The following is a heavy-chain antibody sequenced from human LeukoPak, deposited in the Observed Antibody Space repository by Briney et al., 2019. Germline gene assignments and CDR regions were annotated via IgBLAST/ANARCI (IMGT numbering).Heavy chain of an antibody. CDR2: IYTSGST. V-gene: IGHV4-61*02. CDR1: GGSISSGSYY. Sequence: PSQTLSLTCTVSGGSISSGSYYWSWIRQPAGKGLEWIGRIYTSGSTNYNPSLKSRVTISVDTSKNQFSLKLSSVTAADTAVYYCARGLYETGAFDIWGQGTMVTVSS. CDR3: ARGLYETGAFDI. J-gene: IGHJ3*02. D-gene: IGHD2-8*01.